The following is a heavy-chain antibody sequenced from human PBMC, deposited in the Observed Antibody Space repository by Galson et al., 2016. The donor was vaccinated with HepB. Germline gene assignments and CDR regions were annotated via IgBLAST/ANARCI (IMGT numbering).Heavy chain of an antibody. J-gene: IGHJ6*02. D-gene: IGHD3-22*01. Sequence: SVKVSCKASGYIFTNYYLHWVRQAPGQGLEWLGISNPAEGSTTYAQKFQGRVTMTRDTSTSTVHMEMSSLRSEDTAVYYCARDSRAGTTILVALKDYQYYGLDVWGQGTTVTVSS. CDR3: ARDSRAGTTILVALKDYQYYGLDV. V-gene: IGHV1-46*01. CDR2: SNPAEGST. CDR1: GYIFTNYY.